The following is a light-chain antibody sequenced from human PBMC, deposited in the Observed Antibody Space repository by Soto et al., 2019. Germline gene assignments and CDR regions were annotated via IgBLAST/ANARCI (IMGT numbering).Light chain of an antibody. CDR3: QQFSSYTLT. J-gene: IGKJ4*01. V-gene: IGKV3-20*01. CDR1: QTVRKNY. CDR2: DAS. Sequence: EFVLTQSPGTLSLSPGERATLSCRASQTVRKNYLAWYQQKPGQAPRLLIYDASSRETGIPDMFSGGGSGTEFTLTISRLEPEDFAVYYCQQFSSYTLTFGGGTKVDIK.